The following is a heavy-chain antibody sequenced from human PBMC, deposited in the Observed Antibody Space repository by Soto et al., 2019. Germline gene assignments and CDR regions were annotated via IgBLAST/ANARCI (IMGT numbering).Heavy chain of an antibody. CDR3: ASVTFGGVVLAH. J-gene: IGHJ4*02. V-gene: IGHV4-59*01. Sequence: SETLSLTCSVSADSFSKYYWTWIRQPPGEGLEWIGYIYLNGNTNYNPSLKGRVTISIDTSKKQFSLNLSSVTAADTAVYYCASVTFGGVVLAHWGQGTPVTVSS. D-gene: IGHD3-16*01. CDR2: IYLNGNT. CDR1: ADSFSKYY.